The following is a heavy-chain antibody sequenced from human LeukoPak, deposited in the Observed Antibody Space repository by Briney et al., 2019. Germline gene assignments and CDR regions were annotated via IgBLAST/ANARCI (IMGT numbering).Heavy chain of an antibody. CDR3: ARDQYYDSSGYYYYYYGMDV. D-gene: IGHD3-22*01. Sequence: ASVKVSCKASGYTFTGYYMHWVRQAPGQGLEWMGWINPNSGGTNCAQKFQGWVTMTRDTSISTAYMELSRLRSDDTAVYYCARDQYYDSSGYYYYYYGMDVWGQGTTVTVSS. V-gene: IGHV1-2*04. CDR1: GYTFTGYY. CDR2: INPNSGGT. J-gene: IGHJ6*02.